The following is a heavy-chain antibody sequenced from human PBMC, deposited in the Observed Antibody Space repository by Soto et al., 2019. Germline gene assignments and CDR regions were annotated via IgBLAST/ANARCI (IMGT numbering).Heavy chain of an antibody. CDR3: AKGQHCSSTSCYFYYYGVDV. Sequence: GGSLRLSCAASGFTFSTYGMHWVRQAPGKGLEWVAVISYDGSNKFYADSVKGRLTISRDNSKNTLYLQMNSLRAEDTAVYYCAKGQHCSSTSCYFYYYGVDVWGQGTTVT. D-gene: IGHD2-2*01. CDR1: GFTFSTYG. J-gene: IGHJ6*02. CDR2: ISYDGSNK. V-gene: IGHV3-30*18.